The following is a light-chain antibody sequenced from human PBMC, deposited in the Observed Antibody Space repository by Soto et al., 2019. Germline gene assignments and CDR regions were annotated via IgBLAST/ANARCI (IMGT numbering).Light chain of an antibody. Sequence: EIVLTQSPASLSLSAGERVTLSCRASQSVDTMVAWYQQQVGRTPRLLIYETSNRATGVPGRFSSSGSGTDFTLTISRLEPEDFAVYFCQVRTDWPPFKYTFGQGTKLEV. CDR1: QSVDTM. V-gene: IGKV3-11*01. CDR3: QVRTDWPPFKYT. J-gene: IGKJ2*01. CDR2: ETS.